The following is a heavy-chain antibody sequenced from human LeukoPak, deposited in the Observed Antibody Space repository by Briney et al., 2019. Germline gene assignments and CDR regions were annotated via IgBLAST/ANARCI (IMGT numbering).Heavy chain of an antibody. D-gene: IGHD3-22*01. CDR3: ARVSSGYIDY. CDR2: IYHSGST. V-gene: IGHV4-39*07. J-gene: IGHJ4*02. Sequence: SETLSLTCTVSGGSISSSSYYWGWIRQPPGKGLEWIGSIYHSGSTYYNPSLKSRVTISVDRSKNQFSLKLSSVTAADTAVYYCARVSSGYIDYWGQGTLVTVSS. CDR1: GGSISSSSYY.